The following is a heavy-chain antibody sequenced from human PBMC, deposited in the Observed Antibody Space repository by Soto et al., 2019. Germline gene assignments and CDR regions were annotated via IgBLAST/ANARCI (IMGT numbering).Heavy chain of an antibody. D-gene: IGHD6-19*01. J-gene: IGHJ4*02. CDR1: GGTFSSYS. CDR2: IVGSGGST. V-gene: IGHV3-23*01. Sequence: SCEGSGGTFSSYSMIWFRQAPGKGMESVSGIVGSGGSTYYADSVTGRFTISRDNSKNTLYLQMNSLRAEDTAVYYCANSVSQKWLVTSFDYSGQGTLVTVSS. CDR3: ANSVSQKWLVTSFDY.